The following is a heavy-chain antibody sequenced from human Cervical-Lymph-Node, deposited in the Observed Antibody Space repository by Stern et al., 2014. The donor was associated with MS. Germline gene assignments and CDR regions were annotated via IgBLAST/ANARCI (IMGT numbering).Heavy chain of an antibody. J-gene: IGHJ5*02. D-gene: IGHD1-1*01. CDR3: ARGRTSRNWFDP. CDR2: MNPKSGNP. V-gene: IGHV1-8*01. CDR1: GYTFTSYD. Sequence: QVQLVESGAEVKKPGASVKVSCTASGYTFTSYDIIWVRQATGQGLEWMGWMNPKSGNPDYTQKFQGRLTMTRDTSINTAYMELSSLRSEDTAVYFCARGRTSRNWFDPWGQGTLVTVSS.